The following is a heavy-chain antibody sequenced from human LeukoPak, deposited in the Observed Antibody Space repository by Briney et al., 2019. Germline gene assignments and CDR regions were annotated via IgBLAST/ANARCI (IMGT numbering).Heavy chain of an antibody. CDR1: GYTFTSYG. D-gene: IGHD2-21*02. CDR2: ISAYNGST. V-gene: IGHV1-18*01. CDR3: ARVTVVVTASHAFDI. J-gene: IGHJ3*02. Sequence: ASVKVSCKASGYTFTSYGISWVRQAPGQGLEWMGWISAYNGSTNYAQKLQGRVTMTTDTSTSTAYMELRSLRSDDTAVYYCARVTVVVTASHAFDIWGQGTMVTVSS.